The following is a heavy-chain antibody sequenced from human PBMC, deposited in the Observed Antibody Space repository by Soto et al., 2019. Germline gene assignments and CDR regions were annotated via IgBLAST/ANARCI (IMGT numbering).Heavy chain of an antibody. Sequence: GGSLRLSCTASGFTFGDYAMSWVRQAPGKGLEWVGFIRSKAYGGTTEYAASVKGRFTISRDDSKSIAYLQMNSLKTEDTAVYYCTRGGEVVPAVTYNWFDPWGQGTLVTVSS. CDR3: TRGGEVVPAVTYNWFDP. D-gene: IGHD2-2*01. CDR1: GFTFGDYA. V-gene: IGHV3-49*04. CDR2: IRSKAYGGTT. J-gene: IGHJ5*02.